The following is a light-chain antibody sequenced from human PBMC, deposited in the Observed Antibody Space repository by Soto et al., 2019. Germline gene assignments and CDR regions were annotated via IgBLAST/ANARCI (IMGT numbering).Light chain of an antibody. CDR2: GAS. CDR1: QSVSNSY. J-gene: IGKJ4*01. V-gene: IGKV3-20*01. CDR3: QQYGSSPGT. Sequence: EIVLTQSPATLSLSPGERATLSCRASQSVSNSYLAWYQQKPGQAPRLIIYGASIRATGITDRFSGSGSGTDFTLTISRLEPEDFAMYYCQQYGSSPGTFGGGTKVEIK.